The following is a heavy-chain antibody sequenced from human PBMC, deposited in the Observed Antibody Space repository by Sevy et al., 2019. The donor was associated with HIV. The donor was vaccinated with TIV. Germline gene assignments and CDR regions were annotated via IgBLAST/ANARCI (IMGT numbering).Heavy chain of an antibody. J-gene: IGHJ4*02. V-gene: IGHV3-23*01. CDR1: GFTFSSYA. D-gene: IGHD3-3*01. Sequence: LSLTCAASGFTFSSYAMSWVRQAPGKGLEWVSAISGSGGSTYYADSVKGRFTISRDNSKNTLYLQMNSLRAEDTAVYYCAKATVSITIFGVVIPYYFDYWGQGTLVTVSS. CDR3: AKATVSITIFGVVIPYYFDY. CDR2: ISGSGGST.